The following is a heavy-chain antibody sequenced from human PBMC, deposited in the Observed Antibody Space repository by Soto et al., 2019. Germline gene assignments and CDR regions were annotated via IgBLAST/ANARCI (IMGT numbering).Heavy chain of an antibody. CDR3: ARDDVDTAMYPRGYGMDV. D-gene: IGHD5-18*01. V-gene: IGHV1-69*06. Sequence: QVQLVQSGAEVKKPGSSVKVSCKASGGTFSSYAISWVRQAPGQGLEWMGGIIPIFGTANYAQKFQGRVTITADKSTRTAYMELSSLRSEDTAVYYCARDDVDTAMYPRGYGMDVWGQGTTVTVSS. CDR2: IIPIFGTA. J-gene: IGHJ6*02. CDR1: GGTFSSYA.